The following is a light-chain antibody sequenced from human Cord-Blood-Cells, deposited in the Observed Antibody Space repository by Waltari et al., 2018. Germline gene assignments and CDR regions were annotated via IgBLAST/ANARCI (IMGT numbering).Light chain of an antibody. CDR1: SRDVGSSTL. J-gene: IGLJ2*01. CDR2: EGS. V-gene: IGLV2-23*03. CDR3: CSYAGSSTFEV. Sequence: QSALTQPASVSGSPGQSITLSCTGTSRDVGSSTLVSWYQQHPGKAPKLMIYEGSKRPSGVSNRFSGSKSGNTASLTISGLQAEDEADYYCCSYAGSSTFEVFGGGTKLTVL.